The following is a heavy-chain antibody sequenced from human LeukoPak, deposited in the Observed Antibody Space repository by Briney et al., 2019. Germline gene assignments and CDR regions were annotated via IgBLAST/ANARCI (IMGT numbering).Heavy chain of an antibody. CDR1: GFTFDDYA. V-gene: IGHV3-9*01. Sequence: HPGRSLRLSCAASGFTFDDYAMHWVRQAPGKGLEWVSGISWNSGSIGYADSVKGRFTISRDNAKNSLYLQMNSLRAEDTALYYCAKARGYSGYGEPHFDYWGQGTLVTVSS. CDR2: ISWNSGSI. CDR3: AKARGYSGYGEPHFDY. D-gene: IGHD5-12*01. J-gene: IGHJ4*02.